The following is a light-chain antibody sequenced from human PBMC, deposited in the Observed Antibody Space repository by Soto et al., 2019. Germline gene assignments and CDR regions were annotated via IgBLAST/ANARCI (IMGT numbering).Light chain of an antibody. CDR1: NIGSKS. CDR2: DDS. J-gene: IGLJ1*01. CDR3: HVWETNSDHYV. Sequence: YELSQPPSLSVAPGQTARIAFGGNNIGSKSVQWYQQKPGQAPVLVVYDDSDRPSGIPERFSGSNSGNTATLTITRVEAGDEADYYCHVWETNSDHYVFGTGTKVTVL. V-gene: IGLV3-21*02.